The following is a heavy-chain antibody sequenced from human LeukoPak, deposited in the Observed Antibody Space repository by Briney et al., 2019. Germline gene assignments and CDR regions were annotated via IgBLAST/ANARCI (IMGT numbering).Heavy chain of an antibody. CDR2: INPSGGST. CDR1: GYTFTSYY. Sequence: ASVKVSCKASGYTFTSYYMHWVRQAPGQGLEWMGIINPSGGSTSYAQKFQGRVTMTRDTSTSTVYMELSSLRSEDTAVYYCARAPKSVSGSLEGSWFDPWGQGTLVTVSS. CDR3: ARAPKSVSGSLEGSWFDP. D-gene: IGHD3-10*01. V-gene: IGHV1-46*01. J-gene: IGHJ5*02.